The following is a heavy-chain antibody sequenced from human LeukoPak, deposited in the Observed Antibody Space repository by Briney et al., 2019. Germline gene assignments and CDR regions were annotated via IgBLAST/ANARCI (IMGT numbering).Heavy chain of an antibody. Sequence: SETLSLTCTVSGGSVSSGNYHWSWIRQSAGEGLEWIGRIYASGSTNYKPSLNSRVTISLDTSKNQISLKLTSVTAADTAVYYCARGTSYRWQQLASFDSWGQGTLVTVSS. CDR2: IYASGST. CDR3: ARGTSYRWQQLASFDS. V-gene: IGHV4-61*02. CDR1: GGSVSSGNYH. J-gene: IGHJ4*02. D-gene: IGHD6-13*01.